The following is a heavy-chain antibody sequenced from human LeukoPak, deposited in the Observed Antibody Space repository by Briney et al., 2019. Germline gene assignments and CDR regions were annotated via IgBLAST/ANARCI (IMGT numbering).Heavy chain of an antibody. CDR2: IYTGGDT. J-gene: IGHJ4*02. CDR1: GLTVSSNY. V-gene: IGHV3-66*02. CDR3: TRVETGRGGGWVPFDY. D-gene: IGHD5-24*01. Sequence: PGGSLRLSCAVSGLTVSSNYMTWVRQAPGKRLEWVSVIYTGGDTYYADSVKGRFTISRDNSKNTVYLQMNRLRTEDTAVYCCTRVETGRGGGWVPFDYWGQGTLVTVSS.